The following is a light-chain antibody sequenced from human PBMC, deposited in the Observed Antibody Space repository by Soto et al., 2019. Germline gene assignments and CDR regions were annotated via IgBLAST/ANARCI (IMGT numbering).Light chain of an antibody. J-gene: IGKJ1*01. V-gene: IGKV3-20*01. CDR2: GAS. CDR3: QQYATSPRT. Sequence: EMEMKRSAAALSVYQGGRGTLSCRASQSVSSSFLAWYHQKPGQAPRLLIHGASSRATGIPDRFSGSGSGTDFTLTISRLVLEDFSVDYCQQYATSPRTFGQGTKVDIK. CDR1: QSVSSSF.